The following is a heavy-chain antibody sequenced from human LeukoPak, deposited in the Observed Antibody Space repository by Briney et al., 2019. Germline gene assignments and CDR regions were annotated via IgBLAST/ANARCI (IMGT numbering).Heavy chain of an antibody. J-gene: IGHJ4*02. V-gene: IGHV5-51*01. CDR2: FFPGDSRT. D-gene: IGHD2-2*02. CDR1: AYGFTTYW. CDR3: ARCYCSSSSCYNGYDY. Sequence: GESLKISCRAFAYGFTTYWFGWVRRMPRENLEGRGAFFPGDSRTKYSPSFQGQVTISADKSISTAYLQWSSLKASDTAMYYCARCYCSSSSCYNGYDYWGQGTLVTVSS.